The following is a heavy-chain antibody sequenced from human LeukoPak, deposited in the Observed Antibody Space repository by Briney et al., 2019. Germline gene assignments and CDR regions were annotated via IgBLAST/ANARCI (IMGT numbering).Heavy chain of an antibody. CDR1: GFTFSSYA. V-gene: IGHV3-74*01. CDR2: IHSDGSTT. CDR3: VRSAWYFDL. J-gene: IGHJ2*01. Sequence: GGSLRLSCAASGFTFSSYAMHWVRQAPGKGLVWVSRIHSDGSTTSYADSVKGRFTISRDNAKNTLFLQMDSLRVEDTAVYYCVRSAWYFDLWGQGTPVTVSS.